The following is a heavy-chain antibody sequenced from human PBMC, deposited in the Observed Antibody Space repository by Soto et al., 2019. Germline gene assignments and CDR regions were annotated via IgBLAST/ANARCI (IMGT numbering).Heavy chain of an antibody. CDR2: MKPNSGNT. CDR3: ARARIVGATPSLY. CDR1: GYTFTSND. V-gene: IGHV1-8*01. Sequence: QVQLVQSGAEVKKPGASVKVSCKASGYTFTSNDINWVRQATGQGLEWMGWMKPNSGNTSYAQKFQGRVTMTRNTSISTAYMELSSLRSEDTAVYYCARARIVGATPSLYWGQGTLVTVSS. D-gene: IGHD1-26*01. J-gene: IGHJ4*02.